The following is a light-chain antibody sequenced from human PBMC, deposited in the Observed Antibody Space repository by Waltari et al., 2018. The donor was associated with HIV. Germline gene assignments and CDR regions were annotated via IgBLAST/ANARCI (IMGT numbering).Light chain of an antibody. V-gene: IGLV3-25*03. J-gene: IGLJ3*02. CDR2: KDR. CDR1: ALPKQY. CDR3: QSSDISRV. Sequence: SYELTQPPSVSVSPGQTTRITCSGDALPKQYAFWYQQKAGQAPVVVIYKDRERPSGIPARFSGSSSGTTVTLTISGVQAEDEADYYCQSSDISRVFGGGTKLTVL.